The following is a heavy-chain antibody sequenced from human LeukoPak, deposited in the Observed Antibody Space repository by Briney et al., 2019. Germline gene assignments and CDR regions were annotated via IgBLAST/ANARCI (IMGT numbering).Heavy chain of an antibody. CDR1: GYTFTGYY. J-gene: IGHJ4*02. CDR2: INPNSGGT. V-gene: IGHV1-2*02. D-gene: IGHD2-21*02. Sequence: PRASVKVSCKASGYTFTGYYMHWVRQAPGQGLEWMGWINPNSGGTNYAQKFQGRVTMTRDTSISTAYMELSRLRSDDTAVYYCARDGSVVVTALYYWGQGTLVTVSS. CDR3: ARDGSVVVTALYY.